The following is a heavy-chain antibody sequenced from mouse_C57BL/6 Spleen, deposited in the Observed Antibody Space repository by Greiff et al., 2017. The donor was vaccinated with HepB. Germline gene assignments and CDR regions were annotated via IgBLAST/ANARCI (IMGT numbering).Heavy chain of an antibody. CDR3: AGYSNYAWFAY. D-gene: IGHD2-5*01. J-gene: IGHJ3*01. Sequence: QVHVKQSGAELVKPGASVKLSCKASGYTFTSYWMHWVKQRPGQGLEWIGMIHPNSGSTNYNEKFKSKATLTVDKSSSTAYMQLSSLTSEDSAVYYCAGYSNYAWFAYWGQGTLVTVSA. V-gene: IGHV1-64*01. CDR1: GYTFTSYW. CDR2: IHPNSGST.